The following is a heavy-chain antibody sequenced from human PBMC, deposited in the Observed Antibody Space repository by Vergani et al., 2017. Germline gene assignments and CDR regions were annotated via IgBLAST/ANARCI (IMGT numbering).Heavy chain of an antibody. CDR2: IYTSGDT. D-gene: IGHD2-21*01. V-gene: IGHV4-61*02. CDR1: GGSFSTGGQS. Sequence: QVQLQESGPGLVKPSQTLSLTCTVSGGSFSTGGQSWTWLRQSAGKGLEWIGRIYTSGDTNYNPSLRSRATMSVDASKKQFSLKLTSVTAADTAVYYGARDGGEYDKDALDVWGQGTKGTVTS. J-gene: IGHJ3*01. CDR3: ARDGGEYDKDALDV.